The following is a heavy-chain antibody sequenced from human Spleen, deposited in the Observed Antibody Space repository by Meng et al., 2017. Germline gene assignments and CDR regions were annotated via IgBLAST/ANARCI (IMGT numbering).Heavy chain of an antibody. CDR2: IIHMFGTV. J-gene: IGHJ5*02. CDR3: AGGMTTVTMGWFDP. V-gene: IGHV1-69*01. Sequence: QVQLVQSGAEVKKPGSSVKVSGKAYGGPFSSYAIRWVRQDPGQGLEWMGGIIHMFGTVNYAQKFQGRVTITADESTSTVYMEMSSLRSEDTAVYYCAGGMTTVTMGWFDPWGQGTLVTVSS. CDR1: GGPFSSYA. D-gene: IGHD4-17*01.